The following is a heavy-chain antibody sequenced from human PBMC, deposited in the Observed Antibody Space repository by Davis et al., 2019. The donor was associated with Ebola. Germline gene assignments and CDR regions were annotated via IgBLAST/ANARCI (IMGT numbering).Heavy chain of an antibody. V-gene: IGHV1-18*01. CDR1: GYTFTSYG. CDR3: ARDRRIAAAGTIYYSMDV. Sequence: ASVKVSCKASGYTFTSYGISWVRQAPGQGLEWMGWISAYNGNTNYAQKLQGRVTMTTDTSTSTAYMELRSLRSDDTAVYYCARDRRIAAAGTIYYSMDVWGQGTTVTVSS. D-gene: IGHD6-13*01. J-gene: IGHJ6*02. CDR2: ISAYNGNT.